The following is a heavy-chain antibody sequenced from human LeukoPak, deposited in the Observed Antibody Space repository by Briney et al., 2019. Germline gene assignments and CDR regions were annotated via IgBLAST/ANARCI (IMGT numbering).Heavy chain of an antibody. D-gene: IGHD3-10*01. CDR1: GFTFSSYA. CDR3: AKDQRGVCTSYYFDY. Sequence: GGSLRLSCAASGFTFSSYAMSWVRQAPGKGLEWVSAISGSGGSTYYADSVKGRFTISRDNSKNTLYPQMNSLRAEDTAVYYCAKDQRGVCTSYYFDYWGQGTLVTVSS. CDR2: ISGSGGST. J-gene: IGHJ4*02. V-gene: IGHV3-23*01.